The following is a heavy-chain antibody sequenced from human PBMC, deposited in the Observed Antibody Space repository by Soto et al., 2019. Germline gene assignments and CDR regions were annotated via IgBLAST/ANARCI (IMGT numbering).Heavy chain of an antibody. V-gene: IGHV3-11*01. Sequence: QVQVVASGGGLVKPGGSLRLSCAASGFTFSDSYMSWIRQAPGKGLEWISYIDSSGDTIYNADSVKGRFSVSRDNAKNSLFLQMNSLRAEDTAMYYCVRAFAADRHKPFDHWGQGTLVIVSS. CDR1: GFTFSDSY. D-gene: IGHD3-3*01. CDR3: VRAFAADRHKPFDH. CDR2: IDSSGDTI. J-gene: IGHJ4*02.